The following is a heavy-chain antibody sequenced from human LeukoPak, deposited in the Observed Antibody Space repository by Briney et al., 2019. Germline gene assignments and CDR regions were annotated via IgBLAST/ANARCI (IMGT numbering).Heavy chain of an antibody. CDR3: AKSVTADP. J-gene: IGHJ5*02. Sequence: GGSLRLSCAASGLTFSTYALRWVRQAPGRGLEWVSAISPGGDRTYYADSVKGRFAISRDNSKNTLYLQMHSLRAEVTAVYYCAKSVTADPWGQGSLVTVSS. CDR2: ISPGGDRT. D-gene: IGHD4-23*01. V-gene: IGHV3-23*01. CDR1: GLTFSTYA.